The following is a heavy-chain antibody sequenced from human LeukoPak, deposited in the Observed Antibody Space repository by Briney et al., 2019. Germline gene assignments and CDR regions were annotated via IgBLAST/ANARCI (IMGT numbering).Heavy chain of an antibody. CDR3: ARYSSSWTGVVYYFDY. CDR2: TYYRSKWYN. CDR1: GDSVSSNSAA. V-gene: IGHV6-1*01. J-gene: IGHJ4*02. Sequence: SQTLSLTCAISGDSVSSNSAAWNWIRQSPSRGLEWLGRTYYRSKWYNDYAVSVKSRITINPDTSKNQFSLQLNSVTPEDTAVYYCARYSSSWTGVVYYFDYWGQGTLVTVSS. D-gene: IGHD6-13*01.